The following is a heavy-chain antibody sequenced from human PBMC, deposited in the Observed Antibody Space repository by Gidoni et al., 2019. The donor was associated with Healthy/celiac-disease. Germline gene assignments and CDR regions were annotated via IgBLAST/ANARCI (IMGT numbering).Heavy chain of an antibody. Sequence: QLQLQESGPGLVTPSATLSLTCTVSGGSISSSSYYWGWIRQPPGKGLEWIGSIYYSGSTYYNPSLKSRVTISVDTSKNQFSLKLSSVTAADTAVYYCAGYSSELLFVFDYWGQGTLVTVSS. CDR2: IYYSGST. V-gene: IGHV4-39*01. J-gene: IGHJ4*02. CDR3: AGYSSELLFVFDY. CDR1: GGSISSSSYY. D-gene: IGHD2-2*01.